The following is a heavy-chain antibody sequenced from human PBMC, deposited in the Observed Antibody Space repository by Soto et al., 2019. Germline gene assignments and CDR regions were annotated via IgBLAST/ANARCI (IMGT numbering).Heavy chain of an antibody. V-gene: IGHV3-23*01. Sequence: EVQVLESGGGLVQPGGSLKLSCAASGFTFTTYAMNWVRQAPGQGLEWVSGISGSGGRKKYADSVKGRFTISKDNSKNTVHLQMNSLRVADTAVYYCAKFFAKGLSLDHWGHGTLVTVSS. D-gene: IGHD3-3*01. CDR3: AKFFAKGLSLDH. J-gene: IGHJ4*01. CDR2: ISGSGGRK. CDR1: GFTFTTYA.